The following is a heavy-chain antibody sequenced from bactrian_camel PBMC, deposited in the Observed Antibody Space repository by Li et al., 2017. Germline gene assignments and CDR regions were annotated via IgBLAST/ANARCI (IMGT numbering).Heavy chain of an antibody. CDR1: GYTFSYYC. CDR3: AANLLCYGLRTPQEQSYNY. D-gene: IGHD3*01. V-gene: IGHV3S63*01. J-gene: IGHJ4*01. CDR2: VVNRDGTP. Sequence: QLVESGGGSVQAGGSLTLSCVASGYTFSYYCLAWFRQRPGEEREGVAVVVNRDGTPNYPDSVKGRFTISQDNAKNMIYLQMSRLKPEDTAMYYCAANLLCYGLRTPQEQSYNYWGQGTQVTVS.